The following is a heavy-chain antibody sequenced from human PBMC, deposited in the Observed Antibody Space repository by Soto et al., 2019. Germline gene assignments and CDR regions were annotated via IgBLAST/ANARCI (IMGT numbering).Heavy chain of an antibody. CDR2: ISAYNGNT. CDR1: GYTFTSYG. D-gene: IGHD2-2*02. J-gene: IGHJ5*02. V-gene: IGHV1-18*01. Sequence: QVQLVQSGAEVKKPGASVKVSCKASGYTFTSYGISWVRQAPGQGLEWMGWISAYNGNTNYAQKLQGRVTMTTDTSTSTAYMELRSLRSDDTAVYYCASNDCSSTSCYTGGGNWFDPWGQGTLVTVSS. CDR3: ASNDCSSTSCYTGGGNWFDP.